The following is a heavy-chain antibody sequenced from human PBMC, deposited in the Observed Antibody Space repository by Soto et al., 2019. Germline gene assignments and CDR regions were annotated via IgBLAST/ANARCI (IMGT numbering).Heavy chain of an antibody. J-gene: IGHJ4*02. CDR1: GGSISSGDYY. CDR2: IHYSGST. Sequence: PSETLSLTCTVSGGSISSGDYYWSWIRQPPWKGLEWIGYIHYSGSTYYNPSLKSRVTISVDTSKNQFSLKLSSVTAADTAVYYCARDNGIAAAGLDYWGQGXLVTVSS. D-gene: IGHD6-13*01. CDR3: ARDNGIAAAGLDY. V-gene: IGHV4-30-4*01.